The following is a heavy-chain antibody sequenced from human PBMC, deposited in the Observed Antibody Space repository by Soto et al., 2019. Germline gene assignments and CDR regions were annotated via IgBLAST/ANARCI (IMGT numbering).Heavy chain of an antibody. D-gene: IGHD1-7*01. J-gene: IGHJ6*02. CDR2: ISSSSSYI. CDR3: ARDLWNSSPYYYYGMDV. Sequence: PGGSLRLSCAASGFTFSSYSMNWVRQAPGKGLEWVSSISSSSSYIYYADSVKARFTISRDNAKNSLYLQMNSLRAEDTAVYYCARDLWNSSPYYYYGMDVWGQGTTVTVSS. CDR1: GFTFSSYS. V-gene: IGHV3-21*01.